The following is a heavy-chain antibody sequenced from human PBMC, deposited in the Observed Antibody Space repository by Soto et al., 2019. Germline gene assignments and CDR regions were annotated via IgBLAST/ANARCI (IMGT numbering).Heavy chain of an antibody. Sequence: SETLSLTCTVSGGSISSGGYYWSWIRQHPGKGLEWIGYIYYSGSTYYNPSLKSRVTISVDTSKNQFSLKLSSVTAADTAVYYCARAKVYYDFWSGYTPYVSSGMYGMDVWGQGTTVTVSS. V-gene: IGHV4-31*03. CDR2: IYYSGST. CDR3: ARAKVYYDFWSGYTPYVSSGMYGMDV. D-gene: IGHD3-3*01. J-gene: IGHJ6*02. CDR1: GGSISSGGYY.